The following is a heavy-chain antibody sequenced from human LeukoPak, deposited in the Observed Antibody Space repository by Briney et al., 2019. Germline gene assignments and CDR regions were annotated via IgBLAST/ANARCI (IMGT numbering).Heavy chain of an antibody. D-gene: IGHD2-2*01. CDR1: GYTFTNYA. Sequence: ASVKVSCKASGYTFTNYAMNWVRQAPGQGLEWMGWINTDTGNPTYAQGSTRRPVFSLDTSASTAYLQISSLKAEDTAVYYCARTLFGDQYQLLHNWFDPWGQGTLVTVSS. CDR3: ARTLFGDQYQLLHNWFDP. V-gene: IGHV7-4-1*02. CDR2: INTDTGNP. J-gene: IGHJ5*02.